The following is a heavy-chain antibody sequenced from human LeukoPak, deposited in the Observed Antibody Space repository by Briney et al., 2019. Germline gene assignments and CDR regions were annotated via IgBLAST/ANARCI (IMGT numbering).Heavy chain of an antibody. CDR3: ARIQAPYYDFWSGYYEDYMDV. Sequence: SETLSLTCTVSGGSISSSSYYWGWIRQPPGKGLEWIGSIYYSGSTYYNPSLKSRVTIAVDTSKNQFSLKLSSVTAADTAVYYCARIQAPYYDFWSGYYEDYMDVWGKGTTVTVSS. J-gene: IGHJ6*03. D-gene: IGHD3-3*01. CDR2: IYYSGST. CDR1: GGSISSSSYY. V-gene: IGHV4-39*01.